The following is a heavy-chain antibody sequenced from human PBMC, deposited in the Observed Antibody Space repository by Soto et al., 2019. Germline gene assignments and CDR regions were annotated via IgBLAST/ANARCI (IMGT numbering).Heavy chain of an antibody. V-gene: IGHV3-30*09. CDR2: ISYDGSNK. D-gene: IGHD6-13*01. CDR1: GFSFSSYT. J-gene: IGHJ6*02. CDR3: AKDWDGFTVTGYTYGMDV. Sequence: GGSLRFSCAASGFSFSSYTMHWVRQAPGKGLEWVAVISYDGSNKLYADSFKGRFAISRDDPQNSLFLQMDSLRPEDTAVYFCAKDWDGFTVTGYTYGMDVWGQGTTVTVSS.